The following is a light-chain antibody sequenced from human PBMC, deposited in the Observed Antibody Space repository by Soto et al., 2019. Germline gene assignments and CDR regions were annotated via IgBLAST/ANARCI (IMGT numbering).Light chain of an antibody. Sequence: PGERATLSCGASQSVSSNYLAWYQQKPGQAPRLLIYGASTRATGVPARFSDSGSETEFSLTISSLQSEDFAVYYCQQYNNWPPTFGQGTRLEIK. CDR2: GAS. V-gene: IGKV3-15*01. CDR3: QQYNNWPPT. J-gene: IGKJ5*01. CDR1: QSVSSN.